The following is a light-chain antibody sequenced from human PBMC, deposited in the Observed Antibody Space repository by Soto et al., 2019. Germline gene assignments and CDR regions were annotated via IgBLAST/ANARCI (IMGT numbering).Light chain of an antibody. V-gene: IGKV1-5*01. J-gene: IGKJ1*01. Sequence: DIQMTQSPSTLSASVGDRVTITCRSSHNIDRWLAWYQQKPGKAPKLLIYDASTLETGVPSRFSGSGSGREFTLTISSLQIDDFATYYCQHCDTGWPFGQGTKLDI. CDR3: QHCDTGWP. CDR2: DAS. CDR1: HNIDRW.